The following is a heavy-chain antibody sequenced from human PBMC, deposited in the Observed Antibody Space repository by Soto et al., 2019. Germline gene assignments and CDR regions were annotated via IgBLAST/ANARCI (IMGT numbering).Heavy chain of an antibody. J-gene: IGHJ6*02. CDR2: ISAYNGNT. V-gene: IGHV1-18*04. D-gene: IGHD3-22*01. CDR1: GYTFTSYG. Sequence: ASVKVSCKASGYTFTSYGISWVRQAPGQGLEWMGWISAYNGNTNYAQKLQGRVTMTTDTSTSTAYMELRSLRSDDTAVYYWARVITTDLDYYGMDVWGQGTTVTVSS. CDR3: ARVITTDLDYYGMDV.